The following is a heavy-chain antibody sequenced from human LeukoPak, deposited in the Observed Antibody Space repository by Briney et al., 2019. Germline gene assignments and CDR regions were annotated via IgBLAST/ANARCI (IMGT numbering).Heavy chain of an antibody. J-gene: IGHJ4*02. Sequence: PGRSLRLSCAASGFTFSSYGMHWVRQAPGKGLEWVAVISYDGSNKYYADSVKGRFTISRDNAKNSLYLQMNSLTAEDTAVYYCARAPWYGNSYANGGQGTLVTVSS. CDR2: ISYDGSNK. CDR3: ARAPWYGNSYAN. V-gene: IGHV3-30*03. CDR1: GFTFSSYG. D-gene: IGHD3-16*01.